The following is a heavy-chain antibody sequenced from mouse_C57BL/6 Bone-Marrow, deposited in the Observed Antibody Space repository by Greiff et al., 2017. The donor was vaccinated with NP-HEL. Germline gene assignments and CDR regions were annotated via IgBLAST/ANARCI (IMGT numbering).Heavy chain of an antibody. CDR1: GYAFSSYW. D-gene: IGHD1-1*01. J-gene: IGHJ2*01. Sequence: QVQLQQSGAELVKPGASVKISCKASGYAFSSYWMNWVKQRPGKGLEWIGQIYPGDGDTNYNGKFKGKATLTADKSSSTAYMQLSSLTSEDSAVYFCARPYYYGSSYDYFDYWGQGTTLTVSS. V-gene: IGHV1-80*01. CDR2: IYPGDGDT. CDR3: ARPYYYGSSYDYFDY.